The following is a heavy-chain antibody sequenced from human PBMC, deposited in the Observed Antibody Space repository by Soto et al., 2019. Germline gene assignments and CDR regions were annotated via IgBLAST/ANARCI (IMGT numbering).Heavy chain of an antibody. D-gene: IGHD3-10*01. CDR2: IKSIRDGGTT. V-gene: IGHV3-15*07. CDR1: GFRISDAW. Sequence: EVQLVESGGGFLRPGGSLRLSCAASGFRISDAWINWVRQAPGMGLEWVGRIKSIRDGGTTDFAAPVKARFAISRDDSKNMVYLQINSLNTEDTAVYYCSTASHFSSVFVRHDYWGHGTLVTVSS. CDR3: STASHFSSVFVRHDY. J-gene: IGHJ4*01.